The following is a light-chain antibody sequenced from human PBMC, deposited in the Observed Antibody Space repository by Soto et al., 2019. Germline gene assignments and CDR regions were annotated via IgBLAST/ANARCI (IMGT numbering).Light chain of an antibody. Sequence: QSALTQPASVSGSPGQAITISCSGTSSDVGAFNYVSWYQQHPGKAPKLMIYDVSNRPSGVSNRFSGSKSGNTASLTISGLRAEDEAYYYCSSYTTSTSFILFGGGTKLTVL. CDR2: DVS. V-gene: IGLV2-14*03. CDR1: SSDVGAFNY. J-gene: IGLJ2*01. CDR3: SSYTTSTSFIL.